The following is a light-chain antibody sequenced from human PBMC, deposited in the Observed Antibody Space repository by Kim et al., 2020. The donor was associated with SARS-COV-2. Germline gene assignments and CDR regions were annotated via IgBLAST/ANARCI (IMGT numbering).Light chain of an antibody. CDR1: SLRSYY. CDR2: GKN. Sequence: VALGQTVRITCQGDSLRSYYTNWYQHKPGQAPILVIYGKNNRPSGIPDRFSGSSSGNTASLTIPGTQAGDEAEYYCNSRDSNDNVVFGGGTKLTVL. J-gene: IGLJ2*01. CDR3: NSRDSNDNVV. V-gene: IGLV3-19*01.